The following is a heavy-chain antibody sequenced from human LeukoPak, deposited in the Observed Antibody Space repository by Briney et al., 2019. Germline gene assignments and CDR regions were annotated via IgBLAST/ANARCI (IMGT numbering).Heavy chain of an antibody. J-gene: IGHJ4*02. CDR2: INPNSGGT. V-gene: IGHV1-2*06. Sequence: ASVKVSCKASGYTFTGYYMHWVRQAPGQRLEWMGRINPNSGGTNYAQKFQGRVTMTRDTSISTAYMELSRLRSDDTAVYYCARGLRLGELSLGYGYWGQGTLVTVSS. D-gene: IGHD3-16*02. CDR3: ARGLRLGELSLGYGY. CDR1: GYTFTGYY.